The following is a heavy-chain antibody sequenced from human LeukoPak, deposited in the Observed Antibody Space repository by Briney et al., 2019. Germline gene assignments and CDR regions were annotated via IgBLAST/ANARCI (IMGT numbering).Heavy chain of an antibody. CDR1: GFTFSSYA. Sequence: GGSLRLSCAASGFTFSSYAMSWVRQAPGKGLEWVSAISTGGGSTHYSDSVKGRFTISRDNSKNTVYLQMNSLRAEDTAVYYCAKDRRGYSGNDLYYWGQGTLVTVSP. CDR2: ISTGGGST. V-gene: IGHV3-23*01. CDR3: AKDRRGYSGNDLYY. J-gene: IGHJ4*02. D-gene: IGHD5-12*01.